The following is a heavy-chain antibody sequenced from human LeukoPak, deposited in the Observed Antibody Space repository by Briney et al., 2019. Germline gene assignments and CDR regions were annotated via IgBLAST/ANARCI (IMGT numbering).Heavy chain of an antibody. CDR2: ISYDGSNK. Sequence: GGSLRLSCAASGFTFSSYAMHWVRQAPGKGLEWVAVISYDGSNKYYADSVKGRFTISRDNSKNTLYLQMNSLGAEDTAVYYCARESSTGGMDVWGQGTTVTVSS. CDR1: GFTFSSYA. D-gene: IGHD2-2*01. V-gene: IGHV3-30-3*01. J-gene: IGHJ6*02. CDR3: ARESSTGGMDV.